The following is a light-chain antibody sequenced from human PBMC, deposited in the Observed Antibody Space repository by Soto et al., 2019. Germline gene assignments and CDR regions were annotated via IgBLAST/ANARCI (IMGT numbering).Light chain of an antibody. CDR2: STS. CDR1: SGSVSTANN. V-gene: IGLV8-61*01. Sequence: QAVVTQESSFSVSPGGTVTLTCGLISGSVSTANNPNWYQQTPGLAPRTLIYSTSTRSSGVPDRFSGSILGNKAALTITGAHADDESDYYCALFMGNGISVFGTGTKLTVL. CDR3: ALFMGNGISV. J-gene: IGLJ1*01.